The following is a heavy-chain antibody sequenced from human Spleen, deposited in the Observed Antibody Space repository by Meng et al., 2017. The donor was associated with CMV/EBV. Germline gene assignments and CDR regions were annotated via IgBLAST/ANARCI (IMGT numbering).Heavy chain of an antibody. CDR2: ISGYNGKT. J-gene: IGHJ2*01. CDR3: ARVRDGSGYLNVRYFDL. V-gene: IGHV1-18*01. Sequence: ASVKVSCKASGYTFTNYGITWVRQAPGQGLEWMGWISGYNGKTNYAQSLQGRVTMTTDTSTNTAYIELRSLRSDDTAMYYCARVRDGSGYLNVRYFDLCGRGTLVTVSS. D-gene: IGHD3-22*01. CDR1: GYTFTNYG.